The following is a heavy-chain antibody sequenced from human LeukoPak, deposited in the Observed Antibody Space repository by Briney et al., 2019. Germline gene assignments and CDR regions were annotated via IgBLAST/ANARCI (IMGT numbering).Heavy chain of an antibody. J-gene: IGHJ6*03. D-gene: IGHD3-10*01. V-gene: IGHV3-48*01. CDR1: GFTFSSYS. CDR2: ISSSSSTI. CDR3: ARYGSGSYYHYYYYMDV. Sequence: PGGSLRLSCAASGFTFSSYSMNWVRQAPGKGLEWVSYISSSSSTIYYADSVKGRFTISRDNAKNSLYLQMNSLRAEDTAVYYCARYGSGSYYHYYYYMDVWGKGTTVTVSS.